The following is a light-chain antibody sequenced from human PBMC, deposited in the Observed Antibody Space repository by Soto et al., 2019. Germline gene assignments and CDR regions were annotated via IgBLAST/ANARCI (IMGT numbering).Light chain of an antibody. CDR3: QQYSSYPRT. CDR2: KAS. V-gene: IGKV1-5*03. CDR1: QSISSG. Sequence: DIQMTQSPSTLSASVGDRVTITCRASQSISSGLAWYQQKPGKAPKLLIYKASSLESGVPSSFSGSGSGTEFTLTISSLQPDDFATYYCQQYSSYPRTFGQGTQWDIK. J-gene: IGKJ1*01.